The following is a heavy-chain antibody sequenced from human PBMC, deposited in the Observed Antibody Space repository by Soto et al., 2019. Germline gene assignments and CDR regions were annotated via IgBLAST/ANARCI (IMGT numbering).Heavy chain of an antibody. CDR3: AKRVGGPVDY. J-gene: IGHJ4*02. V-gene: IGHV3-30*18. D-gene: IGHD1-26*01. Sequence: QVQLVESGGGVVQPGRSLRLSCAASGFTFSSYGMHWVRQAPGKGLEWVAVISYDGSNKYYADSVKGRFTISRDNSKNTLYLQMNSLRAEDTAVYYCAKRVGGPVDYWGQGSLVTVSS. CDR1: GFTFSSYG. CDR2: ISYDGSNK.